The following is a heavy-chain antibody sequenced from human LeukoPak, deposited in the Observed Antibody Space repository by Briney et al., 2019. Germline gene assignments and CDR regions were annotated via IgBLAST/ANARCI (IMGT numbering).Heavy chain of an antibody. CDR2: IEPDETTK. J-gene: IGHJ4*02. V-gene: IGHV3-30-3*01. CDR3: VRQSTGLDY. CDR1: GFTFSTHI. Sequence: GGSLRLSSAASGFTFSTHIMHWVRQAPGKGLEWVAVIEPDETTKYHADSVKGRFTISRDNSENTLYLQLDSLRSEDTGLYYCVRQSTGLDYWGQGTLVTVSS. D-gene: IGHD5/OR15-5a*01.